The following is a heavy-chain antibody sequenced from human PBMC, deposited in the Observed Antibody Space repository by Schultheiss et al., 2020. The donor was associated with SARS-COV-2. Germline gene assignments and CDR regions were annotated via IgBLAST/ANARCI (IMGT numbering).Heavy chain of an antibody. CDR3: ARSGIFWYFDL. J-gene: IGHJ2*01. Sequence: SETLSLTCAVYGGSFSGYYWSWIRQPPGKGLEWIGEINHSGSTNYNPSLKSRVTISVDTSKNQFSLKLSSVTAADTAVYYCARSGIFWYFDLWGQGTLVTVSS. D-gene: IGHD1-14*01. V-gene: IGHV4-34*01. CDR2: INHSGST. CDR1: GGSFSGYY.